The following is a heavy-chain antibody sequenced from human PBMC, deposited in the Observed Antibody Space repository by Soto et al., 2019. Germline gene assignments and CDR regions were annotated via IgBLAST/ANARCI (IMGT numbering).Heavy chain of an antibody. V-gene: IGHV3-74*01. CDR1: GFTFSSYW. CDR2: INSDGSST. CDR3: VRTSLVVAAATREDY. Sequence: EVQLVESGGGLVQPGGSLRLSCAASGFTFSSYWMHWVRQAPGKGLVWVSRINSDGSSTSYADSVKGRFTISRDNAKNPLYLQMNSLRAEDTAVYYCVRTSLVVAAATREDYWGKGTLVTVSS. J-gene: IGHJ4*02. D-gene: IGHD2-15*01.